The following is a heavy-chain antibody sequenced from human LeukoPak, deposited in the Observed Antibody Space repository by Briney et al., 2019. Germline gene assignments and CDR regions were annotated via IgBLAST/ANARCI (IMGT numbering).Heavy chain of an antibody. D-gene: IGHD4-23*01. Sequence: PSQTLSLTCAVSGGSISSGGYSWSWIRQPPGKGLEWIGYIYHSGSTYYNPSLKSRVTISVDTSKNQFSLKLSSVTAADTAVYYCANSANYGGNSGFFDYWGQGTLVTVSS. CDR2: IYHSGST. J-gene: IGHJ4*02. CDR1: GGSISSGGYS. V-gene: IGHV4-30-2*03. CDR3: ANSANYGGNSGFFDY.